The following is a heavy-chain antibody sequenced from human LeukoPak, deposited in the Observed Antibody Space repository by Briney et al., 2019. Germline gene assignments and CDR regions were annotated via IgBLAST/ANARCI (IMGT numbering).Heavy chain of an antibody. CDR1: GDSISSNYW. CDR3: ARKGSGWYAFDI. J-gene: IGHJ3*02. D-gene: IGHD6-19*01. V-gene: IGHV4-28*01. CDR2: IYYSRST. Sequence: TDTLSLTCAVSGDSISSNYWWSWIRQSPEKGLEWIGYIYYSRSTHQNPSLQSRLTMSVDTSKNQFSLKLSSVTAVDTAVYYCARKGSGWYAFDIWGQGTAVTVSS.